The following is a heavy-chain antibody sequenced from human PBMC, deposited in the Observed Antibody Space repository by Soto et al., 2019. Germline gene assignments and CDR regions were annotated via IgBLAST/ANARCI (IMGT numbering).Heavy chain of an antibody. J-gene: IGHJ5*01. CDR3: ARDRYFYDSRGYYRTLDS. CDR1: GDSFSNHY. V-gene: IGHV4-59*11. CDR2: IFHSGIT. D-gene: IGHD3-22*01. Sequence: SETLSLTCTISGDSFSNHYWTWIRQSPGKGLEWIGYIFHSGITDYNPSVKSRVTISIDKSRNLFSLNLTSVTAADTAVYYCARDRYFYDSRGYYRTLDSWGQGTM.